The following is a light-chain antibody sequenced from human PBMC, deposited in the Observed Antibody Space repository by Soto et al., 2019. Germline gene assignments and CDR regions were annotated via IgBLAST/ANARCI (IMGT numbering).Light chain of an antibody. CDR2: DVS. Sequence: QSALTQPASVSGSPGPSITISCTATSSDVGGYNYVSWYQQDPGKAPKLMIYDVSNRPSGVSNRFSGSKSGNTASLTISGLQAEDEADYDCSSYTSSSTLGVFGGGSQLTVL. CDR1: SSDVGGYNY. V-gene: IGLV2-14*01. J-gene: IGLJ3*02. CDR3: SSYTSSSTLGV.